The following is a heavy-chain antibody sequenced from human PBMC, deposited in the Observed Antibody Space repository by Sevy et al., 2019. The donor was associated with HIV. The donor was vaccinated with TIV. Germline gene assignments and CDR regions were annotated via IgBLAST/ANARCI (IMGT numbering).Heavy chain of an antibody. J-gene: IGHJ4*02. V-gene: IGHV1-24*01. CDR3: ATTKDYYDSSGYPFDY. CDR1: GYTLNEFS. CDR2: FDPEDGDPEDGKT. D-gene: IGHD3-22*01. Sequence: ASVKVSCKVSGYTLNEFSMHWVRQAPGKGLEWMTTFDPEDGDPEDGKTIYAQKFLCRVTVTEDTSTDTAYMELSSLRSEDTAVYYCATTKDYYDSSGYPFDYWGQGTLVTVSS.